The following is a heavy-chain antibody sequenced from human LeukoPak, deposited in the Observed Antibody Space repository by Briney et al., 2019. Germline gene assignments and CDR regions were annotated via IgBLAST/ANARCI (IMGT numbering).Heavy chain of an antibody. CDR1: GFTFSTYW. V-gene: IGHV3-74*01. D-gene: IGHD1-1*01. J-gene: IGHJ4*02. CDR2: INPDGTTT. Sequence: GGSLRLSCAASGFTFSTYWMHWVRQAPGKGLVWVSRINPDGTTTSYADSVKGRFTISRDNAKDTVYLQMNSLRAEDTAVYYCAREDTTGGGDYWGQGTLVTVSS. CDR3: AREDTTGGGDY.